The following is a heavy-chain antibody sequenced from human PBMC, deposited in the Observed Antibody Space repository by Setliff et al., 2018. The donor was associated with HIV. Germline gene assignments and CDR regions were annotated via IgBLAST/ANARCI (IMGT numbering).Heavy chain of an antibody. CDR3: ARGSRQLTIFGVVFKTNYYFMDV. V-gene: IGHV4-34*01. CDR2: INHDRTT. CDR1: GGSFSGYY. J-gene: IGHJ6*03. Sequence: SETLSLTCAVYGGSFSGYYWSWIRQPPGKGLEWIGEINHDRTTNYNPSPKSRVTISVDTSKNQFSLTLNSVTAADTAVYYCARGSRQLTIFGVVFKTNYYFMDVWGKGTEVTVSS. D-gene: IGHD3-3*01.